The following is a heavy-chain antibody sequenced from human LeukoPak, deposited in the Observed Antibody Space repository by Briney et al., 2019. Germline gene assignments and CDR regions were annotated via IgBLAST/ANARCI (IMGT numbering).Heavy chain of an antibody. D-gene: IGHD2-2*01. Sequence: ASVKVSCKASGYTFTSYGISWVRQAPGQGLEWMGWISTYNGNTNYARKLQGRVTMTTDTSTSTAYMELRSLRSDDTAVYYCARVLGYCSSTSCYSGWFDPWGQGTLVTVSS. J-gene: IGHJ5*02. CDR2: ISTYNGNT. V-gene: IGHV1-18*01. CDR1: GYTFTSYG. CDR3: ARVLGYCSSTSCYSGWFDP.